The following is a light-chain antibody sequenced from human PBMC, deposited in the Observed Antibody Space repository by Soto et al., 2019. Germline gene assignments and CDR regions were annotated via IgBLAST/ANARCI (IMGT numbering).Light chain of an antibody. CDR3: AAWDDSLNGPV. J-gene: IGLJ2*01. CDR2: SNN. V-gene: IGLV1-44*01. CDR1: RSNIGSNT. Sequence: QSVLTQPPLASGTPGQRVTISCSGSRSNIGSNTVNWYQQLPGTAPKLLIYSNNQRPSGVPDRFSGSKSGTSASLTISGLQSEDEADYNCAAWDDSLNGPVFGGGTKVTVL.